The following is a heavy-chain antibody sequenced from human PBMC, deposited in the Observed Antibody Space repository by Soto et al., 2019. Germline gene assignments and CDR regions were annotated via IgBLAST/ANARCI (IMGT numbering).Heavy chain of an antibody. CDR2: ISGSGDST. CDR1: GFTFSTYA. J-gene: IGHJ4*02. D-gene: IGHD6-19*01. Sequence: EVQLLESGGGLVQPGGSLRLSCAASGFTFSTYAMNWVRQAPGKGLEWVSGISGSGDSTYYADSVKGRFTVSRDNSKNTLYLQMHSLRAEDTDVFYFAKERSSGWSFDYWGQGTLVTVSS. CDR3: AKERSSGWSFDY. V-gene: IGHV3-23*01.